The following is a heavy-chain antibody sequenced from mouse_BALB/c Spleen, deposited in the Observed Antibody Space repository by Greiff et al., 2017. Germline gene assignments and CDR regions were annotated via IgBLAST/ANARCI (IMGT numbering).Heavy chain of an antibody. Sequence: VQLKESGAELVKPGASVKLSCTASGFNIKDTYMHWVKQRPEQGLEWIGRIDPANGNTKYDPKFQGKATITADTSSNTAYLQLSSLTSEDTAVYYCAPYGNYRAYWGQGTLVTVSA. CDR2: IDPANGNT. D-gene: IGHD2-1*01. V-gene: IGHV14-3*02. CDR3: APYGNYRAY. CDR1: GFNIKDTY. J-gene: IGHJ3*01.